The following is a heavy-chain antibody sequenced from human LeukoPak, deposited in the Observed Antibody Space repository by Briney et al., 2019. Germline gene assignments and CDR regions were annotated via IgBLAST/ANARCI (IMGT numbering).Heavy chain of an antibody. J-gene: IGHJ5*02. Sequence: ASVKVSCKASGYTFTTYDINRVRQATGQGLEWMGWMNPNSGNTGYAQKFQGRVTMTGNTSISTAYMELRSLRSEDTAVYYCARGPNKSDGGNSGSAWFDPWGQGTLVTVSS. D-gene: IGHD4-23*01. CDR2: MNPNSGNT. CDR3: ARGPNKSDGGNSGSAWFDP. CDR1: GYTFTTYD. V-gene: IGHV1-8*01.